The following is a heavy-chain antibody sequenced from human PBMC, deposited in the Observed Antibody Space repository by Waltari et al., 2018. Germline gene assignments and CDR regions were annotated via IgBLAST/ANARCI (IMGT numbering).Heavy chain of an antibody. Sequence: QVQLQQWGAGLLKPSETLSLTCAVYGGSFSGYYWSWIRQPPGKGLEWIGEINHSGSTNYNPSLKSRVTISVDTSKNQFSLKLSSVTAADTAVYYCAREIAAAGPDYWGQGTLVTVSS. V-gene: IGHV4-34*01. CDR3: AREIAAAGPDY. D-gene: IGHD6-13*01. CDR2: INHSGST. J-gene: IGHJ4*02. CDR1: GGSFSGYY.